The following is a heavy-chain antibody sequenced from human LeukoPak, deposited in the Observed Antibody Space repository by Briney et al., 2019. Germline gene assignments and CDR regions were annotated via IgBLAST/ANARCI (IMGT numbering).Heavy chain of an antibody. CDR3: ARGRVSSSSWQSVYYYYLYMDV. J-gene: IGHJ6*03. CDR1: GDSISIYY. D-gene: IGHD6-13*01. Sequence: SETLSLTCSVSGDSISIYYWNWIRQPPGKGLEWIGYIDHTGSTNYHPSLNSRVTISRDTSTNHFSLKLSSVTAADTAVYFCARGRVSSSSWQSVYYYYLYMDVWGKGSMVTVSS. CDR2: IDHTGST. V-gene: IGHV4-59*01.